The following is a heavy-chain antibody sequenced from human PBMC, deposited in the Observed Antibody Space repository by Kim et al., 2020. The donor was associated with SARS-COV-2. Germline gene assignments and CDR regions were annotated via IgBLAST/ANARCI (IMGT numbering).Heavy chain of an antibody. CDR2: INPSGGT. CDR3: ARLHGGVFV. J-gene: IGHJ4*02. CDR1: GGSVSGNY. V-gene: IGHV4-34*01. D-gene: IGHD3-16*01. Sequence: SETLSLTCGFYGGSVSGNYWSWIRQPPGMGLEWIGEINPSGGTAYNPSLVSRATITADASKNQILLQLTSVIAADTAALYCARLHGGVFVWGEGTPVTVS.